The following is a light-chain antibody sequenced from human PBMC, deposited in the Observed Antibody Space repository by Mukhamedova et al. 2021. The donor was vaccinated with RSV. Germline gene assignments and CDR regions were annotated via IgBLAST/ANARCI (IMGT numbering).Light chain of an antibody. V-gene: IGKV1-9*01. CDR3: QQLTSYPLT. Sequence: RVTITCRASQGVSTYLAWYQQRPGIAPKLLIYAASTLQSGVPSRFSGSGSGTEFTLTISSLQPEDSATYYCQQLTSYPLTFGGGT. CDR1: QGVSTY. CDR2: AAS. J-gene: IGKJ4*01.